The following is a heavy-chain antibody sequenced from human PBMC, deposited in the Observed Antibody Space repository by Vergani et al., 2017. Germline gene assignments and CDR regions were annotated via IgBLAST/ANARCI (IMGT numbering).Heavy chain of an antibody. CDR2: ISYDGSNK. D-gene: IGHD3-22*01. CDR3: ARDKVVITLLGYGMDV. J-gene: IGHJ6*02. CDR1: GFTFSSYA. Sequence: QVQLVESGGGVVQPGRSLRLSCAASGFTFSSYAMHWVRQAPGKGLEWVAVISYDGSNKYYADSVKGRFTISRDNAKNSLYLQMNSLRAEDTAVYYCARDKVVITLLGYGMDVWGQGTTVTVSS. V-gene: IGHV3-30-3*01.